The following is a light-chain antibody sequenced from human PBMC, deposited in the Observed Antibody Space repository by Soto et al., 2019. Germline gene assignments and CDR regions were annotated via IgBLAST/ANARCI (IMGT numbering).Light chain of an antibody. Sequence: QPVVTQSPSASASLGASVKFTCTLSSGHSSYAIAWHQQQPEKGPRYLMKVDSDGSHIKGDGIPDRFSGSSSGAERYLSISSLQSEDEADYYCQTWGTGTWVFGGGTKVTV. J-gene: IGLJ3*02. CDR2: VDSDGSH. CDR3: QTWGTGTWV. V-gene: IGLV4-69*01. CDR1: SGHSSYA.